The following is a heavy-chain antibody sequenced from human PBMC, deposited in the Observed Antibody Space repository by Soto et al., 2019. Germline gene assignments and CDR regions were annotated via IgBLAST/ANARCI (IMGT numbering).Heavy chain of an antibody. V-gene: IGHV5-51*01. Sequence: PGESLKISCKGSGYSFTSYWIGWVRQMPGKGLEWMGIIYPGDSDTRYSPSFQGQVTISADKSISTAYLQWSSLKASDTAMYYCARISYDFWSGYKPGYYYYMDVWGKGTTVTVSS. D-gene: IGHD3-3*01. CDR3: ARISYDFWSGYKPGYYYYMDV. J-gene: IGHJ6*03. CDR1: GYSFTSYW. CDR2: IYPGDSDT.